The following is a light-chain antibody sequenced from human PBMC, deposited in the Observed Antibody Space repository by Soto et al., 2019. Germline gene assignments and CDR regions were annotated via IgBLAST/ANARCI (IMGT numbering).Light chain of an antibody. Sequence: DIVLTQSPGTLSLSPGERATLSCRASQSVGSDYLAWYQQKRGQAPRLLMYGASSRATGIPDRFSGSGSGTDFTLTISRLEPEDSAVSYCQQYGNLMYTFGQVTKLEIK. CDR1: QSVGSDY. J-gene: IGKJ2*01. V-gene: IGKV3-20*01. CDR2: GAS. CDR3: QQYGNLMYT.